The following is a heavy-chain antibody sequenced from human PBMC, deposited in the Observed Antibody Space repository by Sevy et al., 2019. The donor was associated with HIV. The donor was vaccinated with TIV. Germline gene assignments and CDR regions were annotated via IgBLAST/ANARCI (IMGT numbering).Heavy chain of an antibody. CDR1: GYNFTSQW. CDR2: IYPYDSDT. Sequence: GESLKISCKVSGYNFTSQWIAWVRQMPGKGLESMGIIYPYDSDTRYSPSFQGQVTISADKSIDTAYLQWSGLKASDTATYFCARVYMASIRLVIGGFDFWGQGTTVTVSS. D-gene: IGHD2-21*01. J-gene: IGHJ3*01. CDR3: ARVYMASIRLVIGGFDF. V-gene: IGHV5-51*01.